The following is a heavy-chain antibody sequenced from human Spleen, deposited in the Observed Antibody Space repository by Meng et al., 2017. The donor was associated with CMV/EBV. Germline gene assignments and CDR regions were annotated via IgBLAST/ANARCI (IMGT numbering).Heavy chain of an antibody. V-gene: IGHV4-4*02. Sequence: SGVSTSNGPWWSWVRQPPGKGLEWIGEIFDSGITNYNPSLKSRLTISEDKSHNQFSLKLNSVTAADTAVYYCARAYCGGDCYSGFDYWGQGILVTVSS. D-gene: IGHD2-21*01. CDR3: ARAYCGGDCYSGFDY. CDR2: IFDSGIT. J-gene: IGHJ4*02. CDR1: GVSTSNGPW.